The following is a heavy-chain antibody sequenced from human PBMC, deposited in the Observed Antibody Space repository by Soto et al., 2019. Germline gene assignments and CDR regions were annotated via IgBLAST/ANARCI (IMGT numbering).Heavy chain of an antibody. J-gene: IGHJ3*02. D-gene: IGHD5-12*01. CDR2: IYYSGST. V-gene: IGHV4-59*01. Sequence: SETVSLTCTFSCGSIISYYWSWIRQPPGKGLEWIGYIYYSGSTNYNPSLKSRVTISVDTSKNQFSLKLSSVTAADTAVYYCARVRRDGYNDAFDIWGQGTMVTVSS. CDR1: CGSIISYY. CDR3: ARVRRDGYNDAFDI.